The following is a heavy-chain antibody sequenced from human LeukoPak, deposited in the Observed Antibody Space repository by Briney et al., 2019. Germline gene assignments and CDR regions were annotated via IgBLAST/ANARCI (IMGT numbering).Heavy chain of an antibody. CDR2: IYTSGTT. Sequence: PSETLSLTCTVSGVSISSYYWSWIRQPAGKELEWIGRIYTSGTTNYNPSLKSRVTMSIDTSKNQLSLKLTSVTAADTAVYYCARASYYYDSSGYSYWGQGTLVTVSS. D-gene: IGHD3-22*01. CDR3: ARASYYYDSSGYSY. V-gene: IGHV4-4*07. CDR1: GVSISSYY. J-gene: IGHJ4*02.